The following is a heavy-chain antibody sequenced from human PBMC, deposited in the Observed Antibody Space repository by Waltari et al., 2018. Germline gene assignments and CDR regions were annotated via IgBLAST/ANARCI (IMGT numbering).Heavy chain of an antibody. Sequence: QVQLQESGPGLVKPSATLSLTCTVSGGSISSYYWSWIRPPPGQGLEWIGYIYTSGSTNYNPSLKSRVTISVDTSKNQFSLKLSSVTAADTAVYYCARGGTYCGGDCYGENWFDPWGQGTLVTVSS. V-gene: IGHV4-4*09. CDR1: GGSISSYY. CDR2: IYTSGST. J-gene: IGHJ5*02. D-gene: IGHD2-21*01. CDR3: ARGGTYCGGDCYGENWFDP.